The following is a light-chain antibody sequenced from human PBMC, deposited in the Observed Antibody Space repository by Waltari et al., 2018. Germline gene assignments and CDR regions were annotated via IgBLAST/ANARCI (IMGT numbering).Light chain of an antibody. CDR2: DTS. Sequence: QAVVTQAPSLTVSPVGTVTLTRGPSPGAVTRVHYPYWFQQKPGQVPRQLIYDTSNKHSWTPARFSGSLRGGKAALTLSGAQPEDEAEYYCLLWYSGPRWVFGGGTKLSVL. CDR3: LLWYSGPRWV. CDR1: PGAVTRVHY. J-gene: IGLJ3*02. V-gene: IGLV7-46*01.